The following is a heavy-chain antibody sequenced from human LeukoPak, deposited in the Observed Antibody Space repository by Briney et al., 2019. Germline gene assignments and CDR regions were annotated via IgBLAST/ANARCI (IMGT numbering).Heavy chain of an antibody. CDR1: GGSFSGYY. CDR2: INHSGST. D-gene: IGHD5-12*01. V-gene: IGHV4-34*01. Sequence: PSETLSLTCAVYGGSFSGYYWSWIRQPPGKGLGWIGEINHSGSTNYNPSLKSRVTISVDTSKNQFSLKLSYVTAADTAVYYCARGDIVARPFDYWGQGTLVTVSS. J-gene: IGHJ4*02. CDR3: ARGDIVARPFDY.